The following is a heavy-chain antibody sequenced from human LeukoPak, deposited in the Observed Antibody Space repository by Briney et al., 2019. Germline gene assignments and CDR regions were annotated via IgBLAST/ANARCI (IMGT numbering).Heavy chain of an antibody. CDR3: ARGDFWSREPLYFDY. CDR1: GYTFTSYG. Sequence: ASVKVSCKASGYTFTSYGISWLRQAPGQGLQPMRWISAYNGNTNYAQKLQGRVTMTTDTSTSTAYMELRSLRSDDTAVYYCARGDFWSREPLYFDYWGQGTLVTVSS. J-gene: IGHJ4*02. CDR2: ISAYNGNT. V-gene: IGHV1-18*01. D-gene: IGHD3-3*01.